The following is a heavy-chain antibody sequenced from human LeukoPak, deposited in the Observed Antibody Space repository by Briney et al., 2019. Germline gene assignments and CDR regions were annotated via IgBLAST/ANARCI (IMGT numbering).Heavy chain of an antibody. D-gene: IGHD6-19*01. CDR1: GDSFSTASNA. CDR3: ARESGWYDY. Sequence: SQTLSLTCAISGDSFSTASNAWYWIRQSPSRGLEWLGRTYYRSKWYNDYAVSVKSRITINPDTSKNQFSLQLNSVTPEDTAVYYCARESGWYDYWGQGTLVTVSS. CDR2: TYYRSKWYN. V-gene: IGHV6-1*01. J-gene: IGHJ4*02.